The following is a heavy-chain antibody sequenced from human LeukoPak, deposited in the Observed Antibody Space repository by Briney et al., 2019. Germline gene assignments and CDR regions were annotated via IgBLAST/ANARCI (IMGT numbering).Heavy chain of an antibody. D-gene: IGHD3-10*01. CDR2: IYPGDSDT. CDR3: AIDYYGSGSYLDY. V-gene: IGHV5-51*01. J-gene: IGHJ4*02. CDR1: GYSFTSYW. Sequence: GESLKISCKGSGYSFTSYWIGWVRQMPGKGLEWMGIIYPGDSDTRYSPSFQGQVTIPADKSISTAYLQWSSLKASDTAMYYCAIDYYGSGSYLDYWGQGTLVTVSS.